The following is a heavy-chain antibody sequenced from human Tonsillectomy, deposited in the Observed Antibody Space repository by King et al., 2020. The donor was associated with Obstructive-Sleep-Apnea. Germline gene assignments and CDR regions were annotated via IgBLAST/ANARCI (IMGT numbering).Heavy chain of an antibody. CDR3: ARPADVDTAMGPLDY. J-gene: IGHJ4*02. Sequence: VQLQESGPGLVKPSETLSLTCTVSGGSISNYYWSWIRQPPGKGLEWIAYIYYSGSTYYNPSLKSRVPISVDTSKNQFSLKLSSVTAADTAVYYCARPADVDTAMGPLDYWGQGTLVTVSS. CDR2: IYYSGST. D-gene: IGHD5-18*01. V-gene: IGHV4-59*08. CDR1: GGSISNYY.